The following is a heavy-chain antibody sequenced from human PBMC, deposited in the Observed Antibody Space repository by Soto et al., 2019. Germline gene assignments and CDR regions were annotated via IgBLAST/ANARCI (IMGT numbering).Heavy chain of an antibody. CDR3: AREDGDNSGWRRGDAYDM. CDR2: IYYSGST. D-gene: IGHD6-19*01. CDR1: GGSISSGDYY. V-gene: IGHV4-30-4*01. Sequence: QVQLQESGPGLVKPSQTLSLTCTVSGGSISSGDYYWSWIRQPPGQGLEWIGQIYYSGSTYYNPSLYSRVTMSIATSKNQFSLKLSSVTAAVTPGYYCAREDGDNSGWRRGDAYDMWGPGKMVSVSS. J-gene: IGHJ3*02.